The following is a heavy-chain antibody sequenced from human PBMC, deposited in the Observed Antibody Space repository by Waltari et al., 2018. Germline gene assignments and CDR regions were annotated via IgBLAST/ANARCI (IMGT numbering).Heavy chain of an antibody. Sequence: EVQLVESGGGLVQPGGSLRLSCAASGFTFSGYWMSWVRQARGKGLEWVANIKQDGSEKYYVDSVKGRFTISRDNAKNSLYLQMNSLRAEDTAVCYCARDTAAYCGGDCYDPWGQGTLVTVSS. CDR3: ARDTAAYCGGDCYDP. V-gene: IGHV3-7*01. CDR2: IKQDGSEK. J-gene: IGHJ5*02. D-gene: IGHD2-21*02. CDR1: GFTFSGYW.